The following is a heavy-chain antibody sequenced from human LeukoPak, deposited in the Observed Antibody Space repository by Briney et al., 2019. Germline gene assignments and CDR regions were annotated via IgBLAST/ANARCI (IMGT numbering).Heavy chain of an antibody. Sequence: SSETLSLTCTVSGGSVSSGSYYWSWIRQPPGKGLEWIGYIYYSGSTNYNPSLKSRVTISVDTSKNQFSLKLSPVTAADTAVYYCAREWLGPYYFDYWGQGTLVTVSS. CDR1: GGSVSSGSYY. CDR3: AREWLGPYYFDY. J-gene: IGHJ4*02. V-gene: IGHV4-61*01. CDR2: IYYSGST. D-gene: IGHD6-19*01.